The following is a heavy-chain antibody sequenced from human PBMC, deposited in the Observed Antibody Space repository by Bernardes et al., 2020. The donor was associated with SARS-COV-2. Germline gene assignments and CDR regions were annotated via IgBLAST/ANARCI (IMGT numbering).Heavy chain of an antibody. CDR1: GYTFTVYD. V-gene: IGHV1-2*02. CDR2: INPNSGVT. J-gene: IGHJ6*02. Sequence: ASVKVSCKASGYTFTVYDMHWVRQAPGQGLEWMGWINPNSGVTNYAQKFQGRVTMTRDTSISTVYMDLARLRSDDTATYYCARAPPPSYYYGLDFWGQGTTATVSS. CDR3: ARAPPPSYYYGLDF.